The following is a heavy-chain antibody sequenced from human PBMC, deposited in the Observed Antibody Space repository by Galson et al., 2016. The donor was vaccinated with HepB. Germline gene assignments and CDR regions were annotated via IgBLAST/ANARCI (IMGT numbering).Heavy chain of an antibody. D-gene: IGHD3-10*01. CDR2: MSYDGSNK. Sequence: SLRLSCAASGFTFSSYGMHWVRQAPGKGLEWVAVMSYDGSNKFYADSVKGRFTISRDNSKNTLYLQMNSLRAKDTAVYYCARARPIRARNSMDVWGQGTTVTVSS. CDR3: ARARPIRARNSMDV. J-gene: IGHJ6*02. CDR1: GFTFSSYG. V-gene: IGHV3-30*03.